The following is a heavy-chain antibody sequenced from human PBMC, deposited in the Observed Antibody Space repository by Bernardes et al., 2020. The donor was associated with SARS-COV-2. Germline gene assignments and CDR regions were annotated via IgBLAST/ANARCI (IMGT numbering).Heavy chain of an antibody. CDR2: ISAYTGNT. CDR1: GYTFRSYD. D-gene: IGHD2-21*02. CDR3: ARDGWALAYCNSDCYSTLDF. Sequence: ASVKVSCKASGYTFRSYDISWMRQAPGQGLEWMGWISAYTGNTNYAQKFQGRVTMTTDTSTSTVYMELTSLRSDDTAVYYCARDGWALAYCNSDCYSTLDFWGQGTLVTVSS. J-gene: IGHJ4*02. V-gene: IGHV1-18*01.